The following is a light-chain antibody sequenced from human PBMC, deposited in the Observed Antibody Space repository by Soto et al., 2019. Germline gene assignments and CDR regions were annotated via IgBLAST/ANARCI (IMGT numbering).Light chain of an antibody. CDR2: EAS. CDR1: QSVSSY. V-gene: IGKV3-11*01. J-gene: IGKJ3*01. Sequence: EILLTHSPDTLSLSPGEIATLSCRASQSVSSYLAWYQQKPGQAPRLLIYEASNRATGIPARFSGSGSGTDFTLTISSLEPEDFAVYYCQLRSNWLLTFGPGTKVDIK. CDR3: QLRSNWLLT.